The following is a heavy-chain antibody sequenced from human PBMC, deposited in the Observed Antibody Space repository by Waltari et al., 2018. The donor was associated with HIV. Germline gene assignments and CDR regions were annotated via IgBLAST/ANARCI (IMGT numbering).Heavy chain of an antibody. D-gene: IGHD5-12*01. Sequence: QVQLVESGGGVVQPGRSLRLSCAASGFTFSSYAMHWVRQAPGKGLRWVAVISYDGSNKYYADSVKGRFTISRDNSKNTLYLQMNSLRAEDTAVYYCARGGGYSSSYYFDYWGQGTLVTVSS. CDR1: GFTFSSYA. CDR3: ARGGGYSSSYYFDY. CDR2: ISYDGSNK. J-gene: IGHJ4*02. V-gene: IGHV3-30-3*01.